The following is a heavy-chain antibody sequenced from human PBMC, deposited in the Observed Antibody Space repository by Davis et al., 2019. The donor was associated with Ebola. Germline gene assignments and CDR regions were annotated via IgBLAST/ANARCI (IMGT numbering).Heavy chain of an antibody. Sequence: ASVKVSCKASGYTFTSYAMHWVRQAPGQRLEWMGWINAGNGNTKYSQKFQGRVTITRNTSASTAYMELSSLRSEDTAVYYCARDIVVVPAANDAFDIWGQGTMVTVSS. J-gene: IGHJ3*02. CDR2: INAGNGNT. V-gene: IGHV1-3*01. CDR3: ARDIVVVPAANDAFDI. CDR1: GYTFTSYA. D-gene: IGHD2-2*01.